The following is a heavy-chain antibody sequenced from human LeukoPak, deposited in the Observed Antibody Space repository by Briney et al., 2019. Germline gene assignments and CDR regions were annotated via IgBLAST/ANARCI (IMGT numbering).Heavy chain of an antibody. J-gene: IGHJ6*02. CDR1: GGSISSYY. V-gene: IGHV4-59*08. Sequence: PSETLSLTCTVSGGSISSYYWSWIRQPPGKGLEWIGYIYYSGSTNYNPSLKSRVTISVDTSKNQFSLKLSSVTAADTAVYYCARRLETYYYYYGMDVWGQGTTVTVS. CDR2: IYYSGST. CDR3: ARRLETYYYYYGMDV.